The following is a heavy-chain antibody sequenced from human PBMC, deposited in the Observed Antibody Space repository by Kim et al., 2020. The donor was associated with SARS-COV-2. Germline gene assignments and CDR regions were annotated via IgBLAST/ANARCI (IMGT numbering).Heavy chain of an antibody. J-gene: IGHJ3*02. V-gene: IGHV1-2*02. Sequence: ASVKVSCKASGYTFTGYYMHWVRQAPGQGLEWMGWINPNSGGTNYAQKSQGRVTMTRDTSISTAYMELSRLRSDDTAVYYCARETSARESSSSSAFDIWGQGTMVTVSS. CDR2: INPNSGGT. CDR1: GYTFTGYY. D-gene: IGHD6-6*01. CDR3: ARETSARESSSSSAFDI.